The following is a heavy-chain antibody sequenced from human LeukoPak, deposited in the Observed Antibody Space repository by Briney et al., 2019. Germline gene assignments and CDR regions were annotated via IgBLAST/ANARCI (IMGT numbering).Heavy chain of an antibody. Sequence: PGGSLRLSCAASGFTFSSYGMHWVRQAPGKGLEWVAFIRYDGSNKYYADSVKGRFTISRDNSKNTLYLQMNRLRAEDTAVYYCAKEGASSGSYYNPFYYYYMDVWGKGTTVTVSS. CDR3: AKEGASSGSYYNPFYYYYMDV. CDR2: IRYDGSNK. V-gene: IGHV3-30*02. CDR1: GFTFSSYG. D-gene: IGHD3-10*01. J-gene: IGHJ6*03.